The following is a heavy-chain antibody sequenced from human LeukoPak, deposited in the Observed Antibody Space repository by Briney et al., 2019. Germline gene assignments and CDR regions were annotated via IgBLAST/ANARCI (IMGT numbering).Heavy chain of an antibody. D-gene: IGHD3-3*01. J-gene: IGHJ5*02. CDR1: GGSFSGYY. CDR2: INHSGST. Sequence: PSETLSLTCAVYGGSFSGYYWSWIRQPPGKGPEWIGEINHSGSTNYNPSLKSRVTISVDTPKHQFSLKLSSVTAADTAVYYCASQYYDFWSGYLGRWFDPWGQGTLVTVSS. CDR3: ASQYYDFWSGYLGRWFDP. V-gene: IGHV4-34*01.